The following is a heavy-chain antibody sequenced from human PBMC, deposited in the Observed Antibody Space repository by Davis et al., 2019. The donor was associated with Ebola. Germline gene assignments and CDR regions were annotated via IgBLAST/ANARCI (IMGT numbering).Heavy chain of an antibody. CDR3: ARSPPSATFDY. CDR2: INHSGST. CDR1: NGSFSGYY. J-gene: IGHJ4*02. Sequence: SETLSLTCAVYNGSFSGYYWSWIRQPPGKGLERIGEINHSGSTNYNPSLKSRVTISVDTSKNQFSLKLSSVTAADTAVYYCARSPPSATFDYWGQGTLVTVSS. V-gene: IGHV4-34*01.